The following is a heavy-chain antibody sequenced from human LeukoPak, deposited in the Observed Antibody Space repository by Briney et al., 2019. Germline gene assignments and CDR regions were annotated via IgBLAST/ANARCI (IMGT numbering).Heavy chain of an antibody. J-gene: IGHJ6*02. CDR3: ARNPDGNYGMDV. CDR2: IYTSGST. Sequence: SETLSLTCTVSGGSISSYYWSWIRQPAGKGPEWIGRIYTSGSTNYNPSLKSRVIISVDTSKNQFSLRLSSVTAADAAVYFCARNPDGNYGMDVWGQGTTVTVSS. V-gene: IGHV4-4*07. CDR1: GGSISSYY. D-gene: IGHD5-24*01.